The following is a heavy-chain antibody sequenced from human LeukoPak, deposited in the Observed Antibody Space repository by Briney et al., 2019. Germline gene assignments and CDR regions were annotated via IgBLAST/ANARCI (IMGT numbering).Heavy chain of an antibody. CDR3: ARSSGWPFFDC. Sequence: KPSETLSLTCTVSGGSISSYYWSWIRQTPGKGLEWIGCINYSGNTDYSPSLKSRLTISVDTSKNQFFLRLRSVTAADTAVYYCARSSGWPFFDCWGQGSLVTVSS. J-gene: IGHJ4*02. CDR2: INYSGNT. V-gene: IGHV4-59*01. D-gene: IGHD6-19*01. CDR1: GGSISSYY.